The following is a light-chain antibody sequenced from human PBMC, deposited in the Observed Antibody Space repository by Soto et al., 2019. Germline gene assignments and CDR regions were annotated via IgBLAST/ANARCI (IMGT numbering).Light chain of an antibody. J-gene: IGKJ1*01. V-gene: IGKV1-5*01. Sequence: DIQMTQSPSTLSASVGARVTITCRASQSISSWLAWYQQKPGKAPKLLIYDASSLESGVPSMFSGSGSGTEFTLTISSLQPDDFATYYCQQYNSYSPETFGQGTKVEIK. CDR2: DAS. CDR1: QSISSW. CDR3: QQYNSYSPET.